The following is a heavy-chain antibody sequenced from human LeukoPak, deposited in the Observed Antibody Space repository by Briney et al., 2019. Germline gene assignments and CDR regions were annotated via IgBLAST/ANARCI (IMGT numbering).Heavy chain of an antibody. CDR1: GGSISSGDYY. V-gene: IGHV4-30-2*01. J-gene: IGHJ5*02. CDR3: ARGGAAAAGPNWFDP. CDR2: IYHSGST. D-gene: IGHD6-13*01. Sequence: SQTLSLTCTVSGGSISSGDYYWSWIRQPPGKGLEWIRYIYHSGSTYYNPSLKSRVTISVDRSKNQFSLNLTSVTAADTAVYYCARGGAAAAGPNWFDPWGQGTLVTVSS.